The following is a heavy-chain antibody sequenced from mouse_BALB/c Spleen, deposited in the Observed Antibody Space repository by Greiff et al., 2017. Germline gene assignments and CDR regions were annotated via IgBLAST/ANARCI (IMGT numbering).Heavy chain of an antibody. CDR2: IYPGNSDT. V-gene: IGHV1-5*01. Sequence: VQLQQSGTVLARPGASVKMSCKASGYTFTSYWMHWVKQRPGQGLEWIGAIYPGNSDTSYNQKFKGKAKLTAVTSTSTAYMELSSLTNEDSAVYYCTRVYYYGSSYGDYYAMDYWGQGTSVTVSS. J-gene: IGHJ4*01. D-gene: IGHD1-1*01. CDR1: GYTFTSYW. CDR3: TRVYYYGSSYGDYYAMDY.